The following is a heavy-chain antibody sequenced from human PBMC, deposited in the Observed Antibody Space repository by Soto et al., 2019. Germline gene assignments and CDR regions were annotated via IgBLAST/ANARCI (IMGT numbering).Heavy chain of an antibody. Sequence: QVQLVESGGGVVQPGRSLRLSCAASGFTFSSYAMHWVRQAPGKGLEWVAVISYDGSNKYYADSVKGRFTISRDNSKNTLYLQMNSLRAEDTAVYYYARDQSAGYSSGWCDYWGQGTLVTVSS. V-gene: IGHV3-30-3*01. CDR2: ISYDGSNK. CDR3: ARDQSAGYSSGWCDY. J-gene: IGHJ4*02. CDR1: GFTFSSYA. D-gene: IGHD6-19*01.